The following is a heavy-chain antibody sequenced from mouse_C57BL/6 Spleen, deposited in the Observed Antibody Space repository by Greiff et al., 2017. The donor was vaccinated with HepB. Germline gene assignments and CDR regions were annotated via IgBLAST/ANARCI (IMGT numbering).Heavy chain of an antibody. CDR1: GFTFSSYG. Sequence: EVKLMESGGDLVKPGGSLKLSCAASGFTFSSYGMSWVRQTPDKRLEWVATISSGGSYTYYPDNVKGRFTISRDNAKNTLYLQMSSLKSEDTAMYYCARHRDYYGSSYNWYFDVWGTGTTVTVSS. D-gene: IGHD1-1*01. CDR2: ISSGGSYT. J-gene: IGHJ1*03. V-gene: IGHV5-6*01. CDR3: ARHRDYYGSSYNWYFDV.